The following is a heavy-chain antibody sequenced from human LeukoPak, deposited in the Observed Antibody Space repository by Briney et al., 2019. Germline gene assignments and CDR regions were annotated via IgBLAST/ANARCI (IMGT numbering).Heavy chain of an antibody. CDR3: ARAGPIDTYYYGSGSYPWDY. CDR2: ISSSGSYI. D-gene: IGHD3-10*01. Sequence: GGSLRLSCAASGFTFSSYSMNWVRQAPGKGLEWVSSISSSGSYIYYADSVKGRFTISRDNAKNSLYLQMNSLRAEDTAVYYCARAGPIDTYYYGSGSYPWDYWGQGTLVTVSS. CDR1: GFTFSSYS. J-gene: IGHJ4*02. V-gene: IGHV3-21*01.